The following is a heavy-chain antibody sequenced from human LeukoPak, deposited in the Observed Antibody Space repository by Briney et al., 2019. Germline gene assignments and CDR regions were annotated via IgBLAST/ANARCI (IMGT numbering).Heavy chain of an antibody. Sequence: AVKVSCKASGGTFSSYAISWVRQAPGQGLEWMGGIIPIFGTANYAQKFQGRVTITTDESTSTAYMELSSLRSEHTAVYYCARMVSTAAGAVVTAYFDYWGQGTLVTVSS. V-gene: IGHV1-69*05. J-gene: IGHJ4*02. D-gene: IGHD2-21*02. CDR2: IIPIFGTA. CDR1: GGTFSSYA. CDR3: ARMVSTAAGAVVTAYFDY.